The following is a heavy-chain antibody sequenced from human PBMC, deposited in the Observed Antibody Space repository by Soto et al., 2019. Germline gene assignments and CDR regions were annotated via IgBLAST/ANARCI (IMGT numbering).Heavy chain of an antibody. CDR2: INHSGST. CDR1: GGPFSGHY. V-gene: IGHV4-34*01. J-gene: IGHJ6*02. D-gene: IGHD6-13*01. CDR3: ARGKYSSSWGPYYYFYGMDV. Sequence: SNTLSLTCAVYGGPFSGHYWSRLRYPPVKGLEWIGEINHSGSTNYNPSLKSRVTISVDTSKNQFSLKLSSVTAADTAVYYCARGKYSSSWGPYYYFYGMDVWGQGTTVT.